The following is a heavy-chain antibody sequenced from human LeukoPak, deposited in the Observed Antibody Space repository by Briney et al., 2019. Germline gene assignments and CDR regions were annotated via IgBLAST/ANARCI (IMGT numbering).Heavy chain of an antibody. V-gene: IGHV5-51*04. J-gene: IGHJ4*02. CDR1: GYSFTDFW. CDR3: ARTYTSDWCAN. D-gene: IGHD6-13*01. Sequence: GESLKISCKASGYSFTDFWIGWVRQLPGKGLEWMGNIHPADSDTRYSPSFQGHVTISADKPINTAYLQWTSLNASDTAMYYCARTYTSDWCANWGQGTLVTVSS. CDR2: IHPADSDT.